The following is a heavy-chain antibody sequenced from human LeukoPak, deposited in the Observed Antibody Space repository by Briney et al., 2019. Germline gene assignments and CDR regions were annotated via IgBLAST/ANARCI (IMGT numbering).Heavy chain of an antibody. Sequence: GGSPILSCAVSGFTVSSAWMNWARQAPGKGLEWVGRISDSGTTEYAAPVKGRFTVSRDDSKNTLYLQMNSLKTEDTAVYHCTRGHYGPWGQGTLVTVSS. CDR2: ISDSGTT. D-gene: IGHD3-10*01. CDR1: GFTVSSAW. V-gene: IGHV3-15*07. J-gene: IGHJ5*02. CDR3: TRGHYGP.